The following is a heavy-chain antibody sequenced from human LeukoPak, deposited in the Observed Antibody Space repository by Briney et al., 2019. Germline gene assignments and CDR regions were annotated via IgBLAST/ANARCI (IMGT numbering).Heavy chain of an antibody. Sequence: GGSLRLSCAASGFTFSSYSMNWVRQAPGKGLEWVSYISSSSSTIYYADSVKGRFTISRDNSKNTLYLQMNSLRAEDTAVYYCAKDRQDYYDSSGYYYDYYYYYMDVWGKGTTVTVSS. CDR1: GFTFSSYS. CDR2: ISSSSSTI. V-gene: IGHV3-48*01. D-gene: IGHD3-22*01. J-gene: IGHJ6*03. CDR3: AKDRQDYYDSSGYYYDYYYYYMDV.